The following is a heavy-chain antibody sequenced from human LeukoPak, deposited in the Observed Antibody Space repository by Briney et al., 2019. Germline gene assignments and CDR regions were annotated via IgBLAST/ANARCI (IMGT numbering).Heavy chain of an antibody. CDR3: AKDRGGNGGYFDY. J-gene: IGHJ4*02. CDR1: GFTVSNNY. V-gene: IGHV3-23*01. D-gene: IGHD2-15*01. Sequence: PGGSLRLSCAASGFTVSNNYMSWVRQAPGKGLEWVSAISGSGGSTYYADSVKGRFTISRDNSKNTLYLQMNSLRAEDTAVYYCAKDRGGNGGYFDYWGQGTLVTVSS. CDR2: ISGSGGST.